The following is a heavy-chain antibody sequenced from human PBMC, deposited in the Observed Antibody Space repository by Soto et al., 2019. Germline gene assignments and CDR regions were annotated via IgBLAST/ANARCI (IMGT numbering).Heavy chain of an antibody. Sequence: QVQLVQSGAEVKKPGSSVKVSCKASGGTFSSYAISWVRQAPGQGLEWMGGIIPIFGTANYAQKFQGRVTITADEXTXXAYVELSSLRSEDTAVYYCARDPQNYYGSGSGEDYWGQGTLVTVSS. J-gene: IGHJ4*02. CDR2: IIPIFGTA. V-gene: IGHV1-69*12. CDR1: GGTFSSYA. CDR3: ARDPQNYYGSGSGEDY. D-gene: IGHD3-10*01.